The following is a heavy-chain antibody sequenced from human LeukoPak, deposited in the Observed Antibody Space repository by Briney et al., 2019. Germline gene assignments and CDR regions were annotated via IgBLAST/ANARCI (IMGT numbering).Heavy chain of an antibody. CDR3: ARLSPGAAAGLHFDY. V-gene: IGHV3-21*01. D-gene: IGHD6-13*01. J-gene: IGHJ4*02. CDR1: GFTFSSYS. Sequence: GALRLSCAASGFTFSSYSMNWVRQAPGKGLEWVSSISSSSSYIYYADSVKGRFTISRDNAKNSLCLQMNSLRAEDTAVYYCARLSPGAAAGLHFDYWGQGTLVTVSS. CDR2: ISSSSSYI.